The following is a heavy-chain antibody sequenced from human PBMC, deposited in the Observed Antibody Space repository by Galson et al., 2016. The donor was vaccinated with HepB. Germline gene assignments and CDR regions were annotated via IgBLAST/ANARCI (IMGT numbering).Heavy chain of an antibody. CDR3: AREGANFDWILDF. D-gene: IGHD3-9*01. V-gene: IGHV1-18*01. Sequence: SVKVSCKASGYTFTNYGVSWVRQAPGQGLEWMGWISSYNGDTNYAQKFQGRVTMTTDKSTSTAYMDLRSLKSDDTAVYFCAREGANFDWILDFWGQGTLVTVSA. CDR2: ISSYNGDT. CDR1: GYTFTNYG. J-gene: IGHJ4*02.